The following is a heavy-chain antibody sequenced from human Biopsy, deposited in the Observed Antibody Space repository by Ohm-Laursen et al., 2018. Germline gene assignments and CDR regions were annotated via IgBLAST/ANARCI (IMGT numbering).Heavy chain of an antibody. CDR3: VRGVDYYDPYHYYALDV. J-gene: IGHJ6*02. CDR2: INQSGST. Sequence: TLSLTCTVSGGSLSSYSWSWIRQPAGKGLGWIGEINQSGSTKYNPSLKRRATLSADSSNSQFSLRLTSVTAADTAVYYCVRGVDYYDPYHYYALDVWGQGTTVTVSS. V-gene: IGHV4-34*01. CDR1: GGSLSSYS. D-gene: IGHD3-22*01.